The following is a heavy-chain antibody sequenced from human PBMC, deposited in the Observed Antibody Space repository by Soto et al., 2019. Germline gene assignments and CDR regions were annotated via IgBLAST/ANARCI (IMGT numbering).Heavy chain of an antibody. J-gene: IGHJ4*02. CDR2: ISSSGSTI. Sequence: GGSLRLSFAASGFTFSSYEMNWVRQSPGKGLEWVSYISSSGSTIYYADSVKGRFTISRDNAKNSLYLQMNSLRAEDTAVYYYTREDRVFYYDNSGYPTFDYWGQGTLVTVSS. CDR1: GFTFSSYE. V-gene: IGHV3-48*03. D-gene: IGHD3-22*01. CDR3: TREDRVFYYDNSGYPTFDY.